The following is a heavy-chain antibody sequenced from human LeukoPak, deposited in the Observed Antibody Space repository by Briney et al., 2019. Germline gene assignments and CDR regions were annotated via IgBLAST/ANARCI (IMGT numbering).Heavy chain of an antibody. CDR1: GFTFSSYA. D-gene: IGHD2-2*01. Sequence: RSGGSLRLSCAASGFTFSSYAMSWVRQAPGKGLEWVSAISGSGGSTYYADSVKGRFTISRDNSKNTLYLQMNSLRAEDTAVYYCAKDLYDQLVVPAAIPDAFDIWGQGTMVTVSS. CDR3: AKDLYDQLVVPAAIPDAFDI. V-gene: IGHV3-23*01. J-gene: IGHJ3*02. CDR2: ISGSGGST.